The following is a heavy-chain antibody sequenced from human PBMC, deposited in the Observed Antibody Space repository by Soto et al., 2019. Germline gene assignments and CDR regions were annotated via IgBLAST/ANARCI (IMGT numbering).Heavy chain of an antibody. V-gene: IGHV1-18*04. CDR1: GYTFTSHG. D-gene: IGHD3-22*01. Sequence: ASVKVSCKTSGYTFTSHGISWVRWAPGRGLEWMGWISAYNGDTKYAQRVQDRVSMTTDTSTATAYIELRSLRFDDTAVYYCARVSGRTMKARTYPYYFDYWGQGTLVTVSS. CDR3: ARVSGRTMKARTYPYYFDY. J-gene: IGHJ4*02. CDR2: ISAYNGDT.